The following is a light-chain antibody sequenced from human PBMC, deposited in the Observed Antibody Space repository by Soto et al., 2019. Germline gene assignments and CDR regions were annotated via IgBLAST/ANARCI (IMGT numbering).Light chain of an antibody. J-gene: IGKJ1*01. Sequence: DIQMTQSPSSLSASVGDRVTITCRASQGISTYLNWYQQKPGKAPKLLIYAASSLQSGVPSRFSGSGSETDFTLTISSLQPEDFATYSCQRSYSITWTFGQGTKVDI. CDR2: AAS. CDR3: QRSYSITWT. V-gene: IGKV1-39*01. CDR1: QGISTY.